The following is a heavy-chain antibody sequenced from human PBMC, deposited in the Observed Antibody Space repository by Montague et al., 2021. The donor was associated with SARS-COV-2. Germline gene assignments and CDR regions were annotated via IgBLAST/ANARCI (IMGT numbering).Heavy chain of an antibody. CDR2: ISWNSGSI. CDR3: AKGGMGGGYFDL. Sequence: SMRLSCAASGFTFGDYAMHWVRQAPVKGLEWVSGISWNSGSIGYXDSVKGRFTISRDNAKNSLYLQMNSLRAEDTALYYCAKGGMGGGYFDLWGRGTLVTVSS. V-gene: IGHV3-9*01. CDR1: GFTFGDYA. D-gene: IGHD1-26*01. J-gene: IGHJ2*01.